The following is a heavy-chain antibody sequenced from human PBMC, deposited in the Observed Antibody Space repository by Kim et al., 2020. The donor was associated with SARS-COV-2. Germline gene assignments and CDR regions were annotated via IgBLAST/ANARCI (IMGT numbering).Heavy chain of an antibody. CDR1: GFTFSSYA. Sequence: GGSLRLSCAASGFTFSSYAMHWVRQAPGKGLEWVAVISYDGSNKYYADSVKGRFTISRDNSKNTLYLQMNSLRAEDTAVYYCANYGSGSYFDAFDIWGQGTMVTVSS. V-gene: IGHV3-30-3*01. CDR2: ISYDGSNK. CDR3: ANYGSGSYFDAFDI. J-gene: IGHJ3*02. D-gene: IGHD3-10*01.